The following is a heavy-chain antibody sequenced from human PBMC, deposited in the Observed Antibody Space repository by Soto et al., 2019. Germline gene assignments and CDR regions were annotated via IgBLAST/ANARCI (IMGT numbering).Heavy chain of an antibody. CDR2: INAGNGNT. Sequence: QVQLVQSGAEVKKPGASVKVSCKASGYTFSSYAMHWVRQAPGQRLEWMGWINAGNGNTRYSQKVQGRVTITRDTSASTAYLELSSLRSEDTAVYYCARVRSYGSGSYYGETWFDPWGQGTLVTVSS. D-gene: IGHD3-10*01. CDR3: ARVRSYGSGSYYGETWFDP. J-gene: IGHJ5*02. CDR1: GYTFSSYA. V-gene: IGHV1-3*01.